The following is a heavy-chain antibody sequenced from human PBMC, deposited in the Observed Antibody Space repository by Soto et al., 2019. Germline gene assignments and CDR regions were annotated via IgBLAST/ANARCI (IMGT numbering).Heavy chain of an antibody. CDR2: ISPGADVS. CDR1: GSTFSSFL. D-gene: IGHD1-20*01. V-gene: IGHV3-23*01. CDR3: VRRAITATTKWGAFDV. J-gene: IGHJ3*01. Sequence: EVQLLESGGGLVQPGGSRSPSFEPPGSTFSSFLLNWVAQPPGKGLEWVSTISPGADVSHYTDSVKGRFTISRDNSRRTLHLQMDSLRVEDAAVYFCVRRAITATTKWGAFDVWGQGTAVTVSS.